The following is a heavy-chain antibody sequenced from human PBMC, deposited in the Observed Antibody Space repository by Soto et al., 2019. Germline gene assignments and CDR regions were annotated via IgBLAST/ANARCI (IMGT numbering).Heavy chain of an antibody. Sequence: QVQLQESGPGLVKPSQTLSLTCTVSGGSISSGGYYWSWIRQHPGKGPEWIGNIYPSGSTDYNPSLKSRLTISEDTSKNQFSLKLSSVTAADTAVYFCARVGGGYCSGGSCSFHWPFDYWGQGTLVTVSS. D-gene: IGHD2-15*01. CDR1: GGSISSGGYY. V-gene: IGHV4-31*03. CDR2: IYPSGST. CDR3: ARVGGGYCSGGSCSFHWPFDY. J-gene: IGHJ4*02.